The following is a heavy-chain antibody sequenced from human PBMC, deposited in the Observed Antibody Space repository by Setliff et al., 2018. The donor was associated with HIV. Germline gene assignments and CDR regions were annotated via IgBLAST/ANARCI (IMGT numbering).Heavy chain of an antibody. Sequence: PSETLSLTCTVSGDSIGSSSYYWVWIRQPPGKGLEWIGNIYYSGSTYYNPSLKTRVTISVDGSKNQFSLKLKSVTTADTAVYYCARRTLITGYDYWGQGTLVTVSS. CDR3: ARRTLITGYDY. V-gene: IGHV4-39*01. CDR1: GDSIGSSSYY. D-gene: IGHD3-16*01. J-gene: IGHJ4*02. CDR2: IYYSGST.